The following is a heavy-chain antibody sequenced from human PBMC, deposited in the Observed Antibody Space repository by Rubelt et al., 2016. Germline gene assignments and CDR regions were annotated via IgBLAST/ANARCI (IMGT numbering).Heavy chain of an antibody. CDR3: ARDAVATGPFDY. Sequence: QVQLVQSGAEVKKPGASVKVSCKASGYTFTNYGISWVRQAPGQGLEWMGWISAYNGNTNYAQKLQGRVTMTPDTSTRTAYMELRSLRAYDTAVYYCARDAVATGPFDYWGQGTLVTVSS. CDR2: ISAYNGNT. D-gene: IGHD5-12*01. CDR1: GYTFTNYG. V-gene: IGHV1-18*01. J-gene: IGHJ4*02.